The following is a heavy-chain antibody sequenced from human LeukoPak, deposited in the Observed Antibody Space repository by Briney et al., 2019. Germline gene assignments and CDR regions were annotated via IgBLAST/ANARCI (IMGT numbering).Heavy chain of an antibody. J-gene: IGHJ3*02. CDR1: VYTFTTYD. CDR2: MNPNSGNT. V-gene: IGHV1-8*01. D-gene: IGHD2-15*01. Sequence: ASVKVTCKASVYTFTTYDINWVRQATGQGLGWMGWMNPNSGNTGYAQKFQARVSMTRNTSISTAYMELSSLRSEDTAVYYCTRGLVVLSATSWAFDIWGHGTMVTVSS. CDR3: TRGLVVLSATSWAFDI.